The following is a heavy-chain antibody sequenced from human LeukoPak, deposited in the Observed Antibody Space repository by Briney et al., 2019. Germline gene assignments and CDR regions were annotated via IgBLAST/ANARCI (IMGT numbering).Heavy chain of an antibody. Sequence: GGSLRLSCSASGFAFSSYAMHWVRQAPGKGLEHVSAISSNGGSTYYADSVKGRFTISRDNSKNTLYLQMSSLRAEDTAVYYCVKEVTYYYGSGSYFDYWGQGTLVTVSS. D-gene: IGHD3-10*01. CDR3: VKEVTYYYGSGSYFDY. V-gene: IGHV3-64D*06. CDR1: GFAFSSYA. CDR2: ISSNGGST. J-gene: IGHJ4*02.